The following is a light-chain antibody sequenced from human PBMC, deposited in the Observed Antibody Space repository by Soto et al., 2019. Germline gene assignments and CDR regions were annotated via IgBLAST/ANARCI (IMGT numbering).Light chain of an antibody. CDR2: TAS. V-gene: IGKV1-12*01. CDR3: QQGNSFPLT. Sequence: DIQMTQSPSSVSASVGDRVAITCRASQGIGTWLAWFQQQPGEAPRLLIYTASSLDSGVPSRFSGSGSGTDFTLTISSLQPEDFATYYGQQGNSFPLTFGGGTKVEVK. CDR1: QGIGTW. J-gene: IGKJ4*01.